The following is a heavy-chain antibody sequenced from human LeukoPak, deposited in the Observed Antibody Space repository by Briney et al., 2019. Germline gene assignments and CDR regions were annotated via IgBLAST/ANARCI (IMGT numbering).Heavy chain of an antibody. CDR1: GYTFTSYG. V-gene: IGHV1-18*01. D-gene: IGHD3-22*01. Sequence: ASVKVSCKASGYTFTSYGISWVRQAPGQGLEWMGWISAYNGNTNYAQKLQGRVTMTTGTSTSTAYMELRSLRSDDTAVYYCARDRPYYYDSSGWKHPLYPLDYWGQGTLVTVSS. CDR3: ARDRPYYYDSSGWKHPLYPLDY. J-gene: IGHJ4*02. CDR2: ISAYNGNT.